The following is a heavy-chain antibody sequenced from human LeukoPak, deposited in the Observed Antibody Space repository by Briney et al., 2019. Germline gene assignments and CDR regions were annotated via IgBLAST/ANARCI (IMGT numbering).Heavy chain of an antibody. CDR1: GYTFTVYY. V-gene: IGHV1-2*02. CDR3: ARSGGSGKRPDNWFDP. CDR2: INPNSGGT. J-gene: IGHJ5*02. D-gene: IGHD3-10*01. Sequence: ASVTVSFTASGYTFTVYYMHWVRQAPGQGLEWMGWINPNSGGTNYAQKFQGRVTMTRDTSISTAYMELSRLRSDDTAVYYCARSGGSGKRPDNWFDPWGQGTLVTVSS.